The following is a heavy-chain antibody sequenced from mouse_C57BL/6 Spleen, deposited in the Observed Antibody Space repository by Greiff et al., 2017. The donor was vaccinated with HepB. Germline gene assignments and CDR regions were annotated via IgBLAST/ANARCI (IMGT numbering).Heavy chain of an antibody. V-gene: IGHV1-64*01. J-gene: IGHJ1*03. CDR2: IHPNSGST. D-gene: IGHD1-1*01. CDR3: ARERDYYGSSYWYFDV. Sequence: VQLQQPGAELVKPGASVKLSCKASGYTFTSYWMHWVKQRPGQGLEWIGMIHPNSGSTNYNEKFKSKATLTVDKSSSTAYMQLSSLTSEDSAVYYCARERDYYGSSYWYFDVWGTGTTVTVSS. CDR1: GYTFTSYW.